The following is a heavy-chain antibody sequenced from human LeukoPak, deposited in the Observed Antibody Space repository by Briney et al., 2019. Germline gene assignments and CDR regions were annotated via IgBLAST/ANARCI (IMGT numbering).Heavy chain of an antibody. CDR3: ARDLYIVVVPAAMFDY. J-gene: IGHJ4*02. Sequence: SETLSLTCTVSGGSISSSSYYWGWIRQPPGKGLEWIGSIYYSGSTYYNPSLKSRVTISVDTSKNQFSLKLSSVTAADTAVYYCARDLYIVVVPAAMFDYWGQGTLVTVSS. CDR1: GGSISSSSYY. V-gene: IGHV4-39*07. D-gene: IGHD2-2*01. CDR2: IYYSGST.